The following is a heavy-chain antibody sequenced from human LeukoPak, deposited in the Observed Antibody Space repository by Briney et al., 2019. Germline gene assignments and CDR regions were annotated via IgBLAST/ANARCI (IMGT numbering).Heavy chain of an antibody. V-gene: IGHV3-21*01. Sequence: PGGSLRLSCIVSGFTFSSYSMNWVRQAPGKGLEWVSSISTSSSYIYYADSVKGRFTVSRDNARNSLYLQMNSLRAEDTAVYYCAREVGSPPYFDYWGQGTLVTVSS. J-gene: IGHJ4*02. CDR3: AREVGSPPYFDY. CDR2: ISTSSSYI. CDR1: GFTFSSYS. D-gene: IGHD3-16*01.